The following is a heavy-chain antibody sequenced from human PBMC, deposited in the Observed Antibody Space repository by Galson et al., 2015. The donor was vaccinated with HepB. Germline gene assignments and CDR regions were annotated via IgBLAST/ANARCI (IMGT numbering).Heavy chain of an antibody. J-gene: IGHJ5*01. D-gene: IGHD4-17*01. CDR2: LIPMFETP. CDR3: ARDPNPYGYHDS. V-gene: IGHV1-69*13. Sequence: SVKVSCKASGRSFSSHAITWVRQAPGQGLEWIGGLIPMFETPSYAQKFQGRVTITADVVTTTGYMELSSLTSDDTAIYYCARDPNPYGYHDSWGQGTLSTVSS. CDR1: GRSFSSHA.